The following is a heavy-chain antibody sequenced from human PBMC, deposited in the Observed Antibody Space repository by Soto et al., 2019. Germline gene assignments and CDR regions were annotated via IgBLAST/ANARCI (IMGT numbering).Heavy chain of an antibody. J-gene: IGHJ6*02. Sequence: QVQLVESGGGVVQPGRSLRLSCAASGFSFSSYGMHWVRQPPGKGLEWVAVIWYDGSKEYYADSVRGQFTISRDNSKNTLYLQMNFLRVEDTAVYYCARDFTVGATYSGPYYYAMDVWGQGTTVIVSS. CDR1: GFSFSSYG. D-gene: IGHD1-26*01. CDR3: ARDFTVGATYSGPYYYAMDV. CDR2: IWYDGSKE. V-gene: IGHV3-33*01.